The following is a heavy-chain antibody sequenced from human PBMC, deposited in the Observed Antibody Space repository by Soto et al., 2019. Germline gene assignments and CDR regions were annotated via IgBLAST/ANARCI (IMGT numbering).Heavy chain of an antibody. CDR1: GFTFDGYA. J-gene: IGHJ4*02. CDR2: ISWNSGSI. D-gene: IGHD3-22*01. Sequence: SLRLSCAASGFTFDGYAMHWVRQAPGKGLEWVSGISWNSGSIGYADSVKGRFTISRDNSKNTLYLQMNSLRAEDTAVYYCAKDLYYYGSSGYYGFDYWGQGTLVTVSS. V-gene: IGHV3-9*01. CDR3: AKDLYYYGSSGYYGFDY.